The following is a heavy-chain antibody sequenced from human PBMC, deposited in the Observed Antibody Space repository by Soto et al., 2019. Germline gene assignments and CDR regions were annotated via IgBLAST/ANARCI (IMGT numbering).Heavy chain of an antibody. J-gene: IGHJ4*02. CDR3: ARDIAGIAAAGTHY. CDR1: GGTFSSYT. V-gene: IGHV1-69*08. CDR2: IIPILGIA. Sequence: QVQLVQSGAEVKKPGSSVKVSCKASGGTFSSYTISWVRQAPGQGLEWMGRIIPILGIANYAQKFQGRVTITADKSTSTAYMELNSLRSEDTAVYDCARDIAGIAAAGTHYWGQGTLVTVSS. D-gene: IGHD6-13*01.